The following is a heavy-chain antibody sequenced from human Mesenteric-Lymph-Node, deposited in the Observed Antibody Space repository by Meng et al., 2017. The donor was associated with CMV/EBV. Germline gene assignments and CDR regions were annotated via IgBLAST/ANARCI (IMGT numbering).Heavy chain of an antibody. V-gene: IGHV3-74*01. Sequence: GESLKISCAASGFTFSSHWMHWVRQAPGKGLVWVSRITSQGSTTYADSVKGRFTISRDNVKNSLYLQVNSLRAEDTAVYYCARDMRVPAVGYHYYGMDVWGQGTTVTVSS. J-gene: IGHJ6*02. CDR3: ARDMRVPAVGYHYYGMDV. CDR1: GFTFSSHW. D-gene: IGHD2-2*01. CDR2: ITSQGST.